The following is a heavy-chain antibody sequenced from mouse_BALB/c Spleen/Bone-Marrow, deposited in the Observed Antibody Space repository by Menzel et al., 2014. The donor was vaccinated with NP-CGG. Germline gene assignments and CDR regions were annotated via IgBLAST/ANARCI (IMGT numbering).Heavy chain of an antibody. CDR1: GYTFTSYW. Sequence: LQQSGSELVRPGASVKLSCKASGYTFTSYWMHWVKQRPGQGLEWIGNIYPGSGSTNYDEKFKSKATLTVDTSSSTAYMQLSSLTSEDSAVYYCTYYGYAMTTGVKEPQSPSPQ. CDR2: IYPGSGST. V-gene: IGHV1S22*01. CDR3: TYYGYAMTT. J-gene: IGHJ4*01. D-gene: IGHD1-1*02.